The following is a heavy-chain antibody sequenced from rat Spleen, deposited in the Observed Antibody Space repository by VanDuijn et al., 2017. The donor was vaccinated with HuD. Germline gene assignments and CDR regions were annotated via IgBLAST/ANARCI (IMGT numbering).Heavy chain of an antibody. CDR1: GFTFNNYW. D-gene: IGHD4-1*01. Sequence: EVQLVESGGGLVQPGRSLELSCVASGFTFNNYWMSWIRQAPGKGLEWVASIANTGGGFNYPDSVKGRFTISRDNAKSSLYLQMDSLRSEDTATYYGTRDRIIRSTGFDYWGQGTLVTVSS. CDR2: IANTGGGF. CDR3: TRDRIIRSTGFDY. V-gene: IGHV5-31*01. J-gene: IGHJ3*01.